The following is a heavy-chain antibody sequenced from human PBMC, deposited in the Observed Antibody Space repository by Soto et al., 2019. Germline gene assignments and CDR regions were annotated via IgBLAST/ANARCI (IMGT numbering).Heavy chain of an antibody. CDR1: GFTFSSYA. J-gene: IGHJ2*01. D-gene: IGHD3-3*02. CDR3: VKDDSILGRRYLDL. Sequence: EEQLLESGGGLIQPGGSLRLACAASGFTFSSYAMTWVRQAPGKGLEWVSSISFSDGGTYYADSVKGRMTIYRDNSKNTVFLQMNSLRDEDTAVYYGVKDDSILGRRYLDLWGRCTLVPVSS. V-gene: IGHV3-23*01. CDR2: ISFSDGGT.